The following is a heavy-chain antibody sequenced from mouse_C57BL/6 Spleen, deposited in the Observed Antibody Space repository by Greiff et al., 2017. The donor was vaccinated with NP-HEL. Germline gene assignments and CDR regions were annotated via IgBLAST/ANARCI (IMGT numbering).Heavy chain of an antibody. CDR1: GFNFTDYY. V-gene: IGHV14-4*01. Sequence: EVQLQESGAELVRPGASVKLSCTASGFNFTDYYMHWVKQRPEQGLEWIGWIDPENGDTEYASKFQGKATITADTSSNTAYLQLSSLTSEDTAVYYCTRGDYRAMGYRGQGTSVTV. CDR3: TRGDYRAMGY. D-gene: IGHD2-13*01. CDR2: IDPENGDT. J-gene: IGHJ4*01.